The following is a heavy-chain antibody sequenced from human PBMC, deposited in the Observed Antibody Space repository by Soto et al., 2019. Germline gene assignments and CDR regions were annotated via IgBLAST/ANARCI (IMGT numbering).Heavy chain of an antibody. Sequence: GASVKVSCKASGYTFTSYGISWVRQAPGQGLEWMGWISAYNGNTNYAQKLQGRVTMTTDTSTSTAYMELRSLRSDDTAVYYCARDRIAAAGIGFPYYYGMDVWGQGTTVTVSS. J-gene: IGHJ6*02. V-gene: IGHV1-18*01. CDR3: ARDRIAAAGIGFPYYYGMDV. CDR2: ISAYNGNT. D-gene: IGHD6-13*01. CDR1: GYTFTSYG.